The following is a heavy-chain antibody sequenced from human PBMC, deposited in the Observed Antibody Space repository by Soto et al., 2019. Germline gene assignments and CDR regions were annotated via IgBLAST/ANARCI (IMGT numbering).Heavy chain of an antibody. J-gene: IGHJ4*02. CDR3: AKDSITIFGVDEYYFDY. D-gene: IGHD3-3*01. Sequence: EVQLLESGGGLVQPGGSLRLSCAASGFTFSSYAMSWVRQAPGKGLEWVSAISGSGGSTYYADSVKGRFTISRDNSKNTLYLQMNSLRAEDTAVYYCAKDSITIFGVDEYYFDYWGQGPLVTVSS. CDR2: ISGSGGST. CDR1: GFTFSSYA. V-gene: IGHV3-23*01.